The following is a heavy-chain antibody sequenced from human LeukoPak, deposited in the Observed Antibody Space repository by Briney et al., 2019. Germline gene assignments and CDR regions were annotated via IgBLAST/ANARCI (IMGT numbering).Heavy chain of an antibody. J-gene: IGHJ4*02. V-gene: IGHV4-4*02. CDR2: IIDSGST. Sequence: GSLRLSCAVSGFTVNSNYMNWVRQPPMKGLEWIGEIIDSGSTNYNPSLKGRITISLDKTKNQFSLNVNSVTAADTAVYYCATYGPTSGGYTFEYWGQGILVTVSS. CDR1: GFTVNSNYM. CDR3: ATYGPTSGGYTFEY. D-gene: IGHD2-15*01.